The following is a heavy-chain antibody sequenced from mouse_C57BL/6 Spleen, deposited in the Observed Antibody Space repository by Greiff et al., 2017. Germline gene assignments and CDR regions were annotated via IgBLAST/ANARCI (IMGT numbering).Heavy chain of an antibody. J-gene: IGHJ4*01. CDR3: ARSGGTILGYAMDD. D-gene: IGHD4-1*01. CDR2: ISSGSGTI. V-gene: IGHV5-17*01. CDR1: GFTFSDYG. Sequence: EVQLVESGGGLVKPGGSLKLSCAASGFTFSDYGMHWVRQAPEKGLEWVAYISSGSGTIYYADTVKGRFTISRDKAKNTLFLQLTSLRSEDTAMDYGARSGGTILGYAMDDWGQGTSVTVSS.